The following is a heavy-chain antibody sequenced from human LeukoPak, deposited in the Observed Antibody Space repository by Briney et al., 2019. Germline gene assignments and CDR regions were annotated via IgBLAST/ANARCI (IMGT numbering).Heavy chain of an antibody. CDR3: AKSGYYGSESDPFDY. CDR1: GFTFSTYV. Sequence: GGSLRLSCAASGFTFSTYVMNWVRQAPGEGLEWVGDIASDGSHTFYAESVKGRFTISRDKSKNTLYLQMNSLRAEDTAVYYCAKSGYYGSESDPFDYWGQGTLVTVSS. J-gene: IGHJ4*02. CDR2: IASDGSHT. V-gene: IGHV3-30-3*02. D-gene: IGHD3-10*01.